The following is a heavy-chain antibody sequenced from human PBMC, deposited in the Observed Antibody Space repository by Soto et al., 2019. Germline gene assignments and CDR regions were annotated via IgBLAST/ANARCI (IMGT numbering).Heavy chain of an antibody. V-gene: IGHV3-23*01. D-gene: IGHD3-22*01. J-gene: IGHJ5*02. CDR1: GLTFSSYA. Sequence: EVQLLESGGGLVQPGGSLRLSCAASGLTFSSYAMSWVRQAPGKGPEWVSDITGGGDNTYYADSVRGRFTISRDNYKNTLSPQMNSLRNEDTAKYYCGKDRLSSGSGVRFEPWGQGTMVTVSS. CDR2: ITGGGDNT. CDR3: GKDRLSSGSGVRFEP.